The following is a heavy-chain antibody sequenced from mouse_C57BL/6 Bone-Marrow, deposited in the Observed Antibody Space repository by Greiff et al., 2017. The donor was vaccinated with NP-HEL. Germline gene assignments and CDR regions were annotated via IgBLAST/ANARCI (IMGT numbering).Heavy chain of an antibody. J-gene: IGHJ1*03. Sequence: VQGVESGPGLVKPSQSLFLTCSITGFPITSGYYWFWIRQSPGKPLEWMGYITHSGETFYNPSLQSPISITRETSKNQFFLQFNSVTTENTAIYYYAGDYDGEWYFYVWDTGTTVTVTS. CDR1: GFPITSGYY. D-gene: IGHD2-3*01. V-gene: IGHV12-3*01. CDR2: ITHSGET. CDR3: AGDYDGEWYFYV.